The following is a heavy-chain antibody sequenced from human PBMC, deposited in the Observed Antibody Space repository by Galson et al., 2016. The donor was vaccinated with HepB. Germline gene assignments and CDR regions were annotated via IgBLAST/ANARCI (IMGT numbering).Heavy chain of an antibody. D-gene: IGHD3-3*01. Sequence: SVKVSCKVSGDTLSDLTIHWVRQTPDTGLEWLGGFDPEEGETIYSQKFQGRVTMTEDTSTDTAYMDLTSLRSEDTAIYYCATNTIFEGQPSYLDYWGQGTLVTVSS. CDR1: GDTLSDLT. CDR3: ATNTIFEGQPSYLDY. J-gene: IGHJ4*02. CDR2: FDPEEGET. V-gene: IGHV1-24*01.